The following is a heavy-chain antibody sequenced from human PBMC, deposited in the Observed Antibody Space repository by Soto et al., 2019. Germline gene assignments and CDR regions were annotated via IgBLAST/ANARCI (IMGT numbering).Heavy chain of an antibody. J-gene: IGHJ6*02. D-gene: IGHD1-20*01. CDR2: IYHSGST. CDR1: GGSISSSNW. V-gene: IGHV4-4*02. Sequence: QVQLQESGPGLVKPSGTLSLTCAVSGGSISSSNWWSWVRQPPGKGLEWIGEIYHSGSTNYNPSRKSRVTISVDKSKNQLSLKLSSVTAADTAVYYCASSARIRYVDYYYYGMDVWGQGTTVTVSS. CDR3: ASSARIRYVDYYYYGMDV.